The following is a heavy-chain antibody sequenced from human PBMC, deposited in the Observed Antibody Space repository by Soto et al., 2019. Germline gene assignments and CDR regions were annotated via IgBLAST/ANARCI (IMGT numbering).Heavy chain of an antibody. J-gene: IGHJ6*02. CDR1: GYSFTSYW. CDR3: ARLKEWATTVTTDYYYGMDV. D-gene: IGHD4-17*01. CDR2: IDPSDSYT. V-gene: IGHV5-10-1*01. Sequence: GESLKISCKGSGYSFTSYWISWVRQMPGKGLEWMGRIDPSDSYTNYSPSFQGHVTISADKSISTAYLQWSSLKASDTAMYYCARLKEWATTVTTDYYYGMDVWGPGTTVTVSS.